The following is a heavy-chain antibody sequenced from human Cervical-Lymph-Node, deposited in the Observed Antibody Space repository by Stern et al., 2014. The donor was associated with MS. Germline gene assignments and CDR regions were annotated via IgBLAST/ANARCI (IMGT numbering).Heavy chain of an antibody. Sequence: EDQLVESGGGLVKPGGSLRLSCAASGFTFSSYSMNWVRQAPGKGLEWVSSTSSSSSYIYYADSVKGRFTISRDNAKNSLYLQMNSLRAEDTAVYYCARVEYYYDSSGFDYWGQGTLVTVSS. D-gene: IGHD3-22*01. V-gene: IGHV3-21*01. CDR1: GFTFSSYS. CDR2: TSSSSSYI. CDR3: ARVEYYYDSSGFDY. J-gene: IGHJ4*02.